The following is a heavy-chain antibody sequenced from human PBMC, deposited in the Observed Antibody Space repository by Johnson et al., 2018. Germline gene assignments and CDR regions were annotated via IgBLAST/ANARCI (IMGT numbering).Heavy chain of an antibody. J-gene: IGHJ6*02. V-gene: IGHV1-69*12. Sequence: QVQLVQSGAEVKKXGSSXKVXCKAPGGTFSSYGLSWVRQAPGQGLEWMGGIIPSFGSGDYAQKFQGRVTITADAYTNTAYMEVGRLRSEDTAVYYCARGYFYDSSGYEPISSHYGMDVWGQGTTVIVSS. CDR2: IIPSFGSG. CDR3: ARGYFYDSSGYEPISSHYGMDV. CDR1: GGTFSSYG. D-gene: IGHD3-22*01.